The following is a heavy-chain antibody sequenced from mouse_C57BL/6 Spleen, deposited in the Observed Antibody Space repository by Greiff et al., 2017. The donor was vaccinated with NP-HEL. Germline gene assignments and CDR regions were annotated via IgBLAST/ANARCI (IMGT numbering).Heavy chain of an antibody. V-gene: IGHV1-19*01. CDR2: INPYNGGT. J-gene: IGHJ1*03. CDR1: GYTFTDYY. D-gene: IGHD2-4*01. Sequence: EVQLQQSGPVLVKPGASVKMSCKASGYTFTDYYMNWVKQSHGKSLEWIGVINPYNGGTSYNQKFKGKATLTVDKSSSTAYMELNSLTSEDSAVYYCAREGSTMITGRYFDVWGTGTTVTVSS. CDR3: AREGSTMITGRYFDV.